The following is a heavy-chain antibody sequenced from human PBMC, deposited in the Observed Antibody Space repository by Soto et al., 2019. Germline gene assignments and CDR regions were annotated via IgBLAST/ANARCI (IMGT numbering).Heavy chain of an antibody. Sequence: PGGSLRLSCAASGFTFSTYAMSWIRQAPGKGLEWVSCISSSGSTIYYADSVKGRFTISRDNAKNSLYLQMNSLRAEDTAVYYCARAIESYYDFWSGYFIVWYFDYWGQGTLVTVSS. V-gene: IGHV3-11*01. CDR1: GFTFSTYA. CDR2: ISSSGSTI. J-gene: IGHJ4*02. D-gene: IGHD3-3*01. CDR3: ARAIESYYDFWSGYFIVWYFDY.